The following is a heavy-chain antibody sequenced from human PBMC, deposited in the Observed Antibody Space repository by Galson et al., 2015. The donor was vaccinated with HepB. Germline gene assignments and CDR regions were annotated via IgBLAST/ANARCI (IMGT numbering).Heavy chain of an antibody. J-gene: IGHJ4*02. CDR3: ARDNCTTTTCFTFFDH. D-gene: IGHD2-2*02. V-gene: IGHV3-30*19. Sequence: SLRLSCAASGFAFKTYGMHWVRQAPGKGLEWVAFLSYYGDNKYYADSVKGRFTISRDNSESTLYLQMNSLKTDDTAIYYCARDNCTTTTCFTFFDHWGQRALVTVSS. CDR2: LSYYGDNK. CDR1: GFAFKTYG.